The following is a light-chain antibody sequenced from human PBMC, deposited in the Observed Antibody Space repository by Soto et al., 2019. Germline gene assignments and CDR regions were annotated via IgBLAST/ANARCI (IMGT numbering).Light chain of an antibody. V-gene: IGKV4-1*01. CDR3: QQYYSPWT. CDR1: QSVLYSSNNKNY. Sequence: DIVMTQSPDALAVSLGERATINCKSSQSVLYSSNNKNYLAWYQQKPGQPPKLLIYWASTRESGVPDRFSGSGSGTDFTLPISSLQAEDVAVYYCQQYYSPWTFGQGTQVEIK. J-gene: IGKJ1*01. CDR2: WAS.